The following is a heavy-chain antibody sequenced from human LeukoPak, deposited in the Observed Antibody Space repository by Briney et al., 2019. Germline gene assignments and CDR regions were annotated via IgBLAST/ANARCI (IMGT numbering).Heavy chain of an antibody. Sequence: GGSLRLSCAASGFTFDDYAKHWVRQAPGKGLEWVSGISWNSGSIGYADSVKGRFTISRDNAKNSLYLQMNSLRAEDTALYYCAKDGDSGSYRVWGQGTLVTVSS. J-gene: IGHJ4*02. CDR3: AKDGDSGSYRV. V-gene: IGHV3-9*01. D-gene: IGHD1-26*01. CDR2: ISWNSGSI. CDR1: GFTFDDYA.